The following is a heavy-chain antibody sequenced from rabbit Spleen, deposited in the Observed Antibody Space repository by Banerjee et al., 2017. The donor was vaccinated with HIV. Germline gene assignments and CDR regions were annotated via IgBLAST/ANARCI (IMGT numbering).Heavy chain of an antibody. CDR3: VRDQAGDADYGPYYLNL. J-gene: IGHJ4*01. Sequence: QEQLVESGGGLVQPGGSLTLSCKASGIDFTKYYITWVRQAPGKGLEWIGIIYAAKGSTDYASWVNGRFTISSDNAQSTVDLKMTSLTAADTATYFCVRDQAGDADYGPYYLNLWGPGTLVTVS. CDR2: IYAAKGST. CDR1: GIDFTKYY. V-gene: IGHV1S47*01. D-gene: IGHD2-1*01.